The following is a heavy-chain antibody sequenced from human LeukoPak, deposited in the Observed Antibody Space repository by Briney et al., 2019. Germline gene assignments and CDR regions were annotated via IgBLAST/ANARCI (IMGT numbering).Heavy chain of an antibody. V-gene: IGHV3-23*01. CDR2: ISGSGGST. J-gene: IGHJ5*02. Sequence: QPGGSLRLSCAASAFTFSSYAMSWVRQAPGKGLEWVSAISGSGGSTYYADSVKGRFTISRDNSKNTLYLQMNSLRAEDTAVYYCAKAQGGSGWYEGDWFDPWGQGTLVTVSS. D-gene: IGHD6-19*01. CDR1: AFTFSSYA. CDR3: AKAQGGSGWYEGDWFDP.